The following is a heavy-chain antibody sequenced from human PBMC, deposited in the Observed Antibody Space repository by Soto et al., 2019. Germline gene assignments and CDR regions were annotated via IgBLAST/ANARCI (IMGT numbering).Heavy chain of an antibody. V-gene: IGHV3-30*18. CDR1: GFTFSSYG. J-gene: IGHJ4*02. D-gene: IGHD3-16*01. CDR2: ISYDGSNK. Sequence: QVQLVESGGGVVQPGRSLRLSCAASGFTFSSYGMHWVRQAPGKGLEWVAVISYDGSNKYYADSVKGRFTISRDNSKDTVYLQMNSLRAEDTAVYYCAKASEEMATMGDFDYWGQGTLVTVSS. CDR3: AKASEEMATMGDFDY.